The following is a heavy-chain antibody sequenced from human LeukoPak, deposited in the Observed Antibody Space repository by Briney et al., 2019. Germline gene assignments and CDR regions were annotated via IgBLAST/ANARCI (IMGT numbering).Heavy chain of an antibody. V-gene: IGHV3-33*01. J-gene: IGHJ4*02. CDR2: IWYDGSNK. CDR3: ARDLTQLALFDY. CDR1: GFTFSNYG. D-gene: IGHD6-13*01. Sequence: GGSLRLSCAASGFTFSNYGMHWVRQAPGKGLEWVAVIWYDGSNKYYADSVKGRFTLSRDNSKSTLFLQMNSLRPEDTAVYFCARDLTQLALFDYWGQGTLVTVSS.